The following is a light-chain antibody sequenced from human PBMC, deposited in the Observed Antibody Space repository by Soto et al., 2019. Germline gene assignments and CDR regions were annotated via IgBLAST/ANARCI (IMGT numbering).Light chain of an antibody. CDR2: KAS. J-gene: IGKJ1*01. V-gene: IGKV1-5*03. CDR3: QQYYSYPPT. CDR1: QSISSW. Sequence: DIQMTQSPSTLSASVADRFTITCLASQSISSWLAWYQQKPGKAPKLLIYKASSLESGVPSRFSGSGSGTDFTLTISCLQSEDFATYYCQQYYSYPPTCGQGNKGDIK.